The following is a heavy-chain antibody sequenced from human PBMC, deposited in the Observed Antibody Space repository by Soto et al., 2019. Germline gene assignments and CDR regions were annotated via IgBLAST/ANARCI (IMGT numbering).Heavy chain of an antibody. Sequence: PSETLSLTCAVYGGSVNGYYWNWIRQPPGKGLEWIGEINHTGGTHYNPSLKSRVTMSVDTSKNQFSLRLSSVTAADTAVYYCARVRVRGVTRFVDYWGQGTLVTVSS. CDR3: ARVRVRGVTRFVDY. D-gene: IGHD3-10*01. CDR2: INHTGGT. CDR1: GGSVNGYY. V-gene: IGHV4-34*10. J-gene: IGHJ4*02.